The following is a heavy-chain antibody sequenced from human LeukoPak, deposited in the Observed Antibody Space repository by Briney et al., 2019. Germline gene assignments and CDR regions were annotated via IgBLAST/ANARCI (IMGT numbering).Heavy chain of an antibody. J-gene: IGHJ4*02. CDR1: GFTFSSYA. D-gene: IGHD3-22*01. CDR3: AKVPKSSGYSRGYLDY. CDR2: ISGSGGST. Sequence: GGSLRLSFAASGFTFSSYAMSWVRQAPGKGLEWVSAISGSGGSTYYADSVKGRFTISRDNSKNTLYLQMNSLRAEDTAVYYCAKVPKSSGYSRGYLDYWGQGTLVTVSS. V-gene: IGHV3-23*01.